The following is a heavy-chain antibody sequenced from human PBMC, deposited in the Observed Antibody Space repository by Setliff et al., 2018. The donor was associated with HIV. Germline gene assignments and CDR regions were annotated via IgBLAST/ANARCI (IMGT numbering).Heavy chain of an antibody. Sequence: SETLSLTCGVSGGSLNSAYYWGWIRQFPGKGLQWIGSIYYSGSTYYNPSLKSRVTISVDTSRNQFSLKLSSVTAADTAVYYCATYADRESNRSDPWGQGILVTVSS. V-gene: IGHV4-39*01. J-gene: IGHJ5*02. CDR1: GGSLNSAYY. CDR2: IYYSGST. CDR3: ATYADRESNRSDP. D-gene: IGHD3-10*01.